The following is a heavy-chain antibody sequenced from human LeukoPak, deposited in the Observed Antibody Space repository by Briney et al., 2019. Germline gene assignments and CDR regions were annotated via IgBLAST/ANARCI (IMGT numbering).Heavy chain of an antibody. D-gene: IGHD3-3*01. CDR1: GGSFSGYY. Sequence: PSETLSLTCAVYGGSFSGYYWSWIRQPPGKGLEWIGEINHSGSTNYNPSLKSRVTISVDTSKNQFSLKLSSVTAADTAVYYCARGGRSGYYIDYWGQGTLVTVSS. CDR2: INHSGST. V-gene: IGHV4-34*01. J-gene: IGHJ4*02. CDR3: ARGGRSGYYIDY.